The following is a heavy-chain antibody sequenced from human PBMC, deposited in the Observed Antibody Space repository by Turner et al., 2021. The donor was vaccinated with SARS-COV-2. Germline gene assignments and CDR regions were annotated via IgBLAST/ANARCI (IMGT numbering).Heavy chain of an antibody. Sequence: QEQLVQSGAEVKTPGASVMVSCKTSGYTFTTYYIHWVRQAPGQSLGWVGWVNPNSGATNFAQKFQGRLTMTLDTSIDTTYLNLRGLRPDDTAVYFCARERTIAARPRSDGYYGMDVWGQGTTVTVSS. D-gene: IGHD6-6*01. J-gene: IGHJ6*02. CDR2: VNPNSGAT. V-gene: IGHV1-2*02. CDR1: GYTFTTYY. CDR3: ARERTIAARPRSDGYYGMDV.